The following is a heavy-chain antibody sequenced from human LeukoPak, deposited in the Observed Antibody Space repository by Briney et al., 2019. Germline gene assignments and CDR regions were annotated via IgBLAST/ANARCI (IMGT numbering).Heavy chain of an antibody. CDR1: GGSIGSYY. D-gene: IGHD5-12*01. V-gene: IGHV4-59*01. J-gene: IGHJ3*02. CDR2: IYYSGST. Sequence: SETLSLTCTVSGGSIGSYYWSWIRQPPGKGLEWIGYIYYSGSTNYNPSLKSRVTISVDTSKNQFSLKLSSVTAADTAVYYCARDSGYEDFDDAFDIWGQGTMVTVSS. CDR3: ARDSGYEDFDDAFDI.